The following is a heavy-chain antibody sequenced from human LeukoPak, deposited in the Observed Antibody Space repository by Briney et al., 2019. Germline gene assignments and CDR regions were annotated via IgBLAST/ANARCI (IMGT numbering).Heavy chain of an antibody. CDR2: INPNSGGT. D-gene: IGHD2-2*01. Sequence: EASVKVSCKASGYTFTGYYMHWVRQAPGQGLEWMGWINPNSGGTNYAQKFQGRVTMTRDTSISTAYMELSRLRSDDTAVYYCARSPLIVVVPAADNWFDPWGQGTLVTVSS. CDR1: GYTFTGYY. CDR3: ARSPLIVVVPAADNWFDP. V-gene: IGHV1-2*02. J-gene: IGHJ5*02.